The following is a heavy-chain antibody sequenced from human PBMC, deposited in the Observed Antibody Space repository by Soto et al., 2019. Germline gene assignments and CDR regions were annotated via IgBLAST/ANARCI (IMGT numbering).Heavy chain of an antibody. CDR3: ARVNGPVAARVSLDY. J-gene: IGHJ4*02. D-gene: IGHD6-6*01. CDR2: IWYEGSNK. Sequence: QVQLVESGGGVVQPGGSLRLSCEASGFNFNTYGMHWVRQSPGKGLEWVAIIWYEGSNKNYADSVKGRFAISRDNSKNTLWMPMNSLSDEDMAVYSCARVNGPVAARVSLDYWGQGTLVNVSS. V-gene: IGHV3-33*01. CDR1: GFNFNTYG.